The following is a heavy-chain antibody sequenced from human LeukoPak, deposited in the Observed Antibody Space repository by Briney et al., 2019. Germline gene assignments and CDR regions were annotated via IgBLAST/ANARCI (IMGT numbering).Heavy chain of an antibody. D-gene: IGHD2-2*01. CDR3: ARRYCSSTSCTLDY. V-gene: IGHV3-48*03. Sequence: GGSLRLSCAAPGFTLSSYEMNWVRQAPGKGLEWVSYISSSGSTKYYADSVKGRFTISRDNAENSLYLQMNSLRAEDTAVYYCARRYCSSTSCTLDYWGQGTLVTVSS. J-gene: IGHJ4*02. CDR2: ISSSGSTK. CDR1: GFTLSSYE.